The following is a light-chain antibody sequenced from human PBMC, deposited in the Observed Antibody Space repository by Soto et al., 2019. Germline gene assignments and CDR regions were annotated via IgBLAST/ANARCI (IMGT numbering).Light chain of an antibody. Sequence: VMTQSPTTLSVSPGETATLSCRASHSVGSNLAWYQQNPGQAPRLLIYGASTRATGVPARFSGSGSATQFTLTISNPQSEVFGFYYCQQYKQWPVAFGGGTKVEIK. CDR1: HSVGSN. V-gene: IGKV3-15*01. CDR2: GAS. J-gene: IGKJ4*01. CDR3: QQYKQWPVA.